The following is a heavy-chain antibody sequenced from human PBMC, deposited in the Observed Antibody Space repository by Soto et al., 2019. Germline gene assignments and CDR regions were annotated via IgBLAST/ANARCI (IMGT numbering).Heavy chain of an antibody. Sequence: GASVELCCTDSGGTINSCASRWVRRDKKQGLEWMGGITPMFGTANYAQRFQGRVTITADESTSTAYMQLSSLRSDDTAVYYCAQTLGLAVAGPGRFDLWGRGTLVTVSS. CDR3: AQTLGLAVAGPGRFDL. J-gene: IGHJ2*01. D-gene: IGHD6-19*01. CDR1: GGTINSCA. CDR2: ITPMFGTA. V-gene: IGHV1-69*01.